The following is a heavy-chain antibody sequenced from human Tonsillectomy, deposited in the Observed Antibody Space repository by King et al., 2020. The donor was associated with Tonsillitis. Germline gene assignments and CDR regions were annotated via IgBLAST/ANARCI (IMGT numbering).Heavy chain of an antibody. CDR2: IYSGGST. CDR3: ARDLFYGRGAFDI. D-gene: IGHD3-9*01. J-gene: IGHJ3*02. CDR1: GFTVSSNY. Sequence: VQLVESGGGLVQPGESLRLSCAASGFTVSSNYMSWVRQAPGKGLEWVSVIYSGGSTYYADSVKGRFTISRHNSKNTLYLQMNSLRAEDTAVYYCARDLFYGRGAFDIWRHGTMVTVSS. V-gene: IGHV3-53*04.